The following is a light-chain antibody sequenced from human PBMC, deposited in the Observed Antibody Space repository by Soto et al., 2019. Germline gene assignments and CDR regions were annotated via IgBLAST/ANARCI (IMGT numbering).Light chain of an antibody. CDR3: QSYDSSLSGRV. CDR1: SSNIGAGYD. CDR2: GNS. J-gene: IGLJ3*02. V-gene: IGLV1-40*01. Sequence: QSVLTQPPSVSGAPGQRVTISCTGSSSNIGAGYDVHWYQQLPGTAPKLLIYGNSNRPSGVPDRFSGSKSGTSASLAITGLRAEDVSDYYCQSYDSSLSGRVFARGTKLTLL.